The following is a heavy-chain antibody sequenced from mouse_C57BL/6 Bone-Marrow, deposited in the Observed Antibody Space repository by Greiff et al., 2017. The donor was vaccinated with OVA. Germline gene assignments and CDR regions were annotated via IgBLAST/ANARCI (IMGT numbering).Heavy chain of an antibody. CDR2: INPNNGGT. J-gene: IGHJ3*01. CDR3: ARDGYYDYRAWFDY. V-gene: IGHV1-22*01. Sequence: EVQLQQSGPELVKPGASVKMSCKASGYTFTDYNMHWVKQSHGKSLEWIGYINPNNGGTSYNQKFKGKATLTVNKSSSTAYMELRSLTSEDSAVDYCARDGYYDYRAWFDYWGQGTLVTVSA. D-gene: IGHD2-4*01. CDR1: GYTFTDYN.